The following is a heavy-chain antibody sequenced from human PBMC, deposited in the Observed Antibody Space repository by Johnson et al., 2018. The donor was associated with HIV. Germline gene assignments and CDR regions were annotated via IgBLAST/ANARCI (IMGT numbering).Heavy chain of an antibody. D-gene: IGHD5-24*01. CDR2: IWYDGTNR. V-gene: IGHV3-33*01. CDR3: ARDRWLQLGAFDI. J-gene: IGHJ3*02. CDR1: GFTFSSYG. Sequence: VQLVESGGGVVQPGRSLRLSCAASGFTFSSYGMHWVRQAPGKGLEWVAVIWYDGTNRKYGDSVQGRFTSSRDKSKNTVYLQMNSLRADDTSVYYCARDRWLQLGAFDIWGQGTLVTVSS.